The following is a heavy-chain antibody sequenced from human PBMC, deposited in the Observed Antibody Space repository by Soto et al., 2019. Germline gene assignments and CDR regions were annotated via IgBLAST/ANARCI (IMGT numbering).Heavy chain of an antibody. D-gene: IGHD6-6*01. Sequence: SETLSLTCTVSGGSISSYYWSWIRQPPGKGLEWIGYIYYSGSTNYNPSLKSRVTISVDTSKNQFSLKLSSVTAADTAVYYCAVGAARHNYYGMDVGGQGTRVTVSS. J-gene: IGHJ6*02. CDR2: IYYSGST. CDR3: AVGAARHNYYGMDV. CDR1: GGSISSYY. V-gene: IGHV4-59*01.